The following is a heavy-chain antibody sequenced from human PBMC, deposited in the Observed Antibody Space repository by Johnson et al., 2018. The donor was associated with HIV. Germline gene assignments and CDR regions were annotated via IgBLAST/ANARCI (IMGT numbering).Heavy chain of an antibody. D-gene: IGHD6-6*01. CDR1: GFTFSSYG. J-gene: IGHJ3*02. CDR2: IRYDGSNK. CDR3: AKAFEYSSSSMAVDI. V-gene: IGHV3-30*02. Sequence: QVQLVESGGGVVQPGGSLRLSCAASGFTFSSYGMHWVRQAPGKGLEWVAFIRYDGSNKYYADSVKGRFTISRDNSKNTLYLQMNSLRAEDTAVYYCAKAFEYSSSSMAVDIWGQGTMVTVSS.